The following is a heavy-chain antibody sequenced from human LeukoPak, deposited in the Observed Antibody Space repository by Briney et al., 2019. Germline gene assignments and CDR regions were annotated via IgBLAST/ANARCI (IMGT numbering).Heavy chain of an antibody. Sequence: SQTLSLTCTVSGGSISSGSYYWSWIRQPPGKRLEWIGYIYYTGSTNYNPSLKSRVTISLDTSKNQFSLKLTSVTAADTAVYYCASRDYYGSGIFDYWGQGTLVTVSS. J-gene: IGHJ4*02. V-gene: IGHV4-61*01. CDR3: ASRDYYGSGIFDY. CDR1: GGSISSGSYY. D-gene: IGHD3-10*01. CDR2: IYYTGST.